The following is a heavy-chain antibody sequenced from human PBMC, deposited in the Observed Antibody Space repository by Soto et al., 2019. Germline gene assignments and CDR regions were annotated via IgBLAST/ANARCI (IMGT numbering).Heavy chain of an antibody. Sequence: GASVKVSCKASGYTFTSYYVHWVREAPGQGLEWMGWINPETGATSYAQKFQGRVTLSRDTSINTAYLELSSLRFDDAAVYFCARERYQVISDGMDVWGQGTTVTVSS. V-gene: IGHV1-2*02. CDR2: INPETGAT. CDR3: ARERYQVISDGMDV. D-gene: IGHD2-2*01. CDR1: GYTFTSYY. J-gene: IGHJ6*02.